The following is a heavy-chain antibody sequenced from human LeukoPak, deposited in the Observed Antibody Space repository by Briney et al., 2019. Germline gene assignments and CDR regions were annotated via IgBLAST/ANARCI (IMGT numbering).Heavy chain of an antibody. J-gene: IGHJ3*02. V-gene: IGHV3-48*01. CDR2: ISSSSSTI. CDR1: GLTFSSYS. CDR3: AREGVVVVPAARLLDAFDI. Sequence: PGGSLRLSCAASGLTFSSYSMNWVRQAPGKGLEWVSYISSSSSTIYYADSVKGRFTISRDNAKNSLYLQMNSLRAEDTAVYYCAREGVVVVPAARLLDAFDIWGQGTMVTVSS. D-gene: IGHD2-2*01.